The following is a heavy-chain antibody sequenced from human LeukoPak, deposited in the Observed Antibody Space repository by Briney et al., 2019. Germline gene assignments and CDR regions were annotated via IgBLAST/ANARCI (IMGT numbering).Heavy chain of an antibody. Sequence: SGGSLSLSCAASGFTFSYYWMHWVRHAPGKGLVWVACIMTDGTSTTYAASVKGRFTISRDNAKNTLYLQMNNLRVEDTAVYYCARDRFCTTDRCSDFWGQGTLVTVSS. CDR3: ARDRFCTTDRCSDF. J-gene: IGHJ4*02. CDR1: GFTFSYYW. CDR2: IMTDGTST. V-gene: IGHV3-74*03. D-gene: IGHD2-8*01.